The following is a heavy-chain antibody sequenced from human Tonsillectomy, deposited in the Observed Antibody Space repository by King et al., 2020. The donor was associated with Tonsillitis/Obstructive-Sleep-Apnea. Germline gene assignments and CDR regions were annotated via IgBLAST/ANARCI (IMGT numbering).Heavy chain of an antibody. D-gene: IGHD3-3*01. CDR3: ARGRLFGVVHPTWFDP. J-gene: IGHJ5*02. CDR2: VSRSGSVI. Sequence: VQLVESGGGLVKPGGSLRLSCAATGFSFSSHSMNWVRQVPGKGLEWVSFVSRSGSVIYFADSVKGRFTISRDNAKNSLYLQMNSLRAEDTAVYYCARGRLFGVVHPTWFDPWGQGTLVTVSS. V-gene: IGHV3-21*01. CDR1: GFSFSSHS.